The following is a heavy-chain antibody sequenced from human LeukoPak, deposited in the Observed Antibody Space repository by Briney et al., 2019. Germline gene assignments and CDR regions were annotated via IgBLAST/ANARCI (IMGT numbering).Heavy chain of an antibody. CDR2: IYHSGST. Sequence: SETLSLTCTVSGGSISSGGYYWSWIRQPPGKGLEWIGYIYHSGSTYYNPSLKSRVTISVDRSKNQFSLKLSSVTAADTAVYYCAATRLTTFAWFDPWGLGTLVAVSS. V-gene: IGHV4-30-2*01. J-gene: IGHJ5*02. CDR1: GGSISSGGYY. CDR3: AATRLTTFAWFDP. D-gene: IGHD3-16*01.